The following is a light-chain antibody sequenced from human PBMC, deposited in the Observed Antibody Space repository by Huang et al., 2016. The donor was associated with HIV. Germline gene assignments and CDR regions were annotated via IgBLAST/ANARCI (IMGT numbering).Light chain of an antibody. Sequence: DIVMTQSPATLSVSPGERATLSCRASQSVSSNLAWYQQKHGQDPRLLIYGAATRATGIPARCSGSGSGTEFTLTISSLQSEDFAVYYCQQYNNWPPYTFGQGTRLEIK. CDR2: GAA. CDR1: QSVSSN. J-gene: IGKJ2*01. CDR3: QQYNNWPPYT. V-gene: IGKV3-15*01.